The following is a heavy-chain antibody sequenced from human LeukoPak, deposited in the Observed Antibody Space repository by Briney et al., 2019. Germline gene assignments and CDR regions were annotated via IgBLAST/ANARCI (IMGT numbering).Heavy chain of an antibody. CDR2: ISYDGSNK. J-gene: IGHJ4*02. Sequence: GRSLRLSCATSGFTFSNYGMHWARQAPGKGLEWVAGISYDGSNKYYADSVKGRFTISRDNSKNTLYLQMNSLRPEDAAVYYCANLPLWGQGILVTVSS. CDR1: GFTFSNYG. CDR3: ANLPL. V-gene: IGHV3-30*18.